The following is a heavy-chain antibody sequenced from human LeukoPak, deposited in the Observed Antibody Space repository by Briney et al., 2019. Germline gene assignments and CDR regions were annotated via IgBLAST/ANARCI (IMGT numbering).Heavy chain of an antibody. CDR1: GFTFSSYS. D-gene: IGHD1-26*01. V-gene: IGHV3-21*01. CDR3: ARDGIVGATAFDY. Sequence: GGSLRLSCAASGFTFSSYSMNWVRQAPGKGLEWVSSISSSNSYIYYADSVKGRFTISRDNAKNSLYLQTNSLRAEDTAVYYCARDGIVGATAFDYWGQGTLVTVSS. J-gene: IGHJ4*02. CDR2: ISSSNSYI.